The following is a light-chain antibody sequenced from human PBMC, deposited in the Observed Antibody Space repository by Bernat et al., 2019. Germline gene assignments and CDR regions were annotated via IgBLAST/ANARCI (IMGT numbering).Light chain of an antibody. CDR3: EQLDKFPIT. J-gene: IGKJ5*01. CDR1: QSISRW. V-gene: IGKV1-5*03. Sequence: DVQMTQSPSTLSASVGDRVTITCRASQSISRWLAWYQQKLGKVPILLIYEASTLKSGVPSSFSGSDSGTEFTLTISSLQPEDSATYYSEQLDKFPITFGQRTRLEIK. CDR2: EAS.